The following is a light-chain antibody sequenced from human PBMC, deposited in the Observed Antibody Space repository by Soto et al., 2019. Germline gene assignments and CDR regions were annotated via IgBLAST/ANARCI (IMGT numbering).Light chain of an antibody. CDR2: YDD. CDR3: SAWDDSLHGVV. J-gene: IGLJ3*02. V-gene: IGLV1-36*01. Sequence: QSVLTQPPSVSAAPRQRVTISCSGSSSNIENNAVNWYQQLQGKAPKLLIYYDDLLSSGVSDRFAGSKSGTSASLAISGLQAEDEADYYCSAWDDSLHGVVFGGGTKLTVL. CDR1: SSNIENNA.